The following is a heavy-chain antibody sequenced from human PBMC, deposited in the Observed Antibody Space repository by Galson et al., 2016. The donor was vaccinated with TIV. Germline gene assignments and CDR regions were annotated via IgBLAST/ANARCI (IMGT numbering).Heavy chain of an antibody. Sequence: SLRLSCAASGFTFSSYNMHWVRQAPGKGLEWVAGIAYDGSYKHYAGSVKGRFTVSRDNSKTTLDLQMNSLGAEDTAVYYCAKEENSGYYPNDAFDFWGQGTMVTVS. CDR3: AKEENSGYYPNDAFDF. J-gene: IGHJ3*01. CDR2: IAYDGSYK. D-gene: IGHD3-3*01. V-gene: IGHV3-30*18. CDR1: GFTFSSYN.